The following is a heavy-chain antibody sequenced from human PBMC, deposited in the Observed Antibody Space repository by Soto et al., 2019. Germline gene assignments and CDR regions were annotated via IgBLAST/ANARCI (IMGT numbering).Heavy chain of an antibody. CDR1: GGSISSSSYF. CDR3: VRRGGAVAGTSRFDL. V-gene: IGHV4-39*01. Sequence: SETLSLTCTVSGGSISSSSYFWGCIRQPPGKGLEWIGTIYYSGSTYYNPTLKSRVTMSVDTSKNQFSLKVNSVTAADTAVYYCVRRGGAVAGTSRFDLWGQGTLVTVSS. J-gene: IGHJ4*02. CDR2: IYYSGST. D-gene: IGHD6-19*01.